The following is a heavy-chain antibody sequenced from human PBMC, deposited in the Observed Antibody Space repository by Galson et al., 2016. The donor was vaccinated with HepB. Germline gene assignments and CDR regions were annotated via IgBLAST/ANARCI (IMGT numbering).Heavy chain of an antibody. D-gene: IGHD4-17*01. CDR1: GYIFTSQY. CDR3: ARGLRGGNTGQFDY. CDR2: INPSDGST. Sequence: SVKVSCKASGYIFTSQYIHWVRQAPGQGLEWMGRINPSDGSTIHAQNFQGRVTLARDTSTSTVYMELSSLRFEDTAVYYCARGLRGGNTGQFDYWGQGTLVTVSS. V-gene: IGHV1-46*01. J-gene: IGHJ4*02.